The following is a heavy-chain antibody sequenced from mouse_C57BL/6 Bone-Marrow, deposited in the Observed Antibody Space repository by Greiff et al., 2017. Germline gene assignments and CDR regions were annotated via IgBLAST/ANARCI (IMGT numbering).Heavy chain of an antibody. V-gene: IGHV1-50*01. CDR1: GYTFTSYW. J-gene: IGHJ3*01. CDR2: FDPSDSYT. D-gene: IGHD3-3*01. Sequence: QVQLQQPGAELVKPGASVKLSCKASGYTFTSYWMQWVKQRPGQGLEWIGEFDPSDSYTNYNQKFKGKATFTVDTSSSPAYMHLSSLTSEDSAVYYCARRGDDAYWGQGTLVTVSA. CDR3: ARRGDDAY.